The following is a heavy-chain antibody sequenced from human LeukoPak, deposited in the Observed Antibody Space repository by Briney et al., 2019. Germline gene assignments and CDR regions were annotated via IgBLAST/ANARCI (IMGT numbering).Heavy chain of an antibody. D-gene: IGHD3-22*01. CDR3: ARDTPTQGYYDSSGYYTDAFDI. CDR2: INWNGGST. J-gene: IGHJ3*02. Sequence: GGSLRLSCAASGFTFDDYGMSWVRQAPGKGLEWVSGINWNGGSTVYADSVKGRFTISRDNAKNSLYLQMNSLRAEDTALYYCARDTPTQGYYDSSGYYTDAFDIWGQGTMVTVSS. CDR1: GFTFDDYG. V-gene: IGHV3-20*04.